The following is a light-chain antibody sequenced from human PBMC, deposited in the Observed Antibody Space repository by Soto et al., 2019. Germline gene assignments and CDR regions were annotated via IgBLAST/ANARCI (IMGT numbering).Light chain of an antibody. CDR3: QQYNNWPLT. J-gene: IGKJ4*01. CDR2: GAS. Sequence: EIVMTQSPATLSVSPGERPTLSCRASQSVSSNLAWYQQKRGQPPRLLIYGASTRATGIPARFSGSGSGTEFTLTISSLQSEDFVVYYCQQYNNWPLTFGGGTKVEIK. V-gene: IGKV3-15*01. CDR1: QSVSSN.